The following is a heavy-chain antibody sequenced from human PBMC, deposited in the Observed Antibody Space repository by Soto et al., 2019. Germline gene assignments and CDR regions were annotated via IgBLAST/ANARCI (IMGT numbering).Heavy chain of an antibody. D-gene: IGHD3-3*01. CDR2: IKQDGSEK. CDR1: GFNFSSYW. Sequence: GGSLRLSCAASGFNFSSYWMSWLRQAPGKGLEWLANIKQDGSEKYYVYSVKGRFTISRDKPKNPLYLQMNNLRAEDRAVYYCARVWSGYIAYYSYGMDAWDQGTTVTVSS. CDR3: ARVWSGYIAYYSYGMDA. V-gene: IGHV3-7*01. J-gene: IGHJ6*02.